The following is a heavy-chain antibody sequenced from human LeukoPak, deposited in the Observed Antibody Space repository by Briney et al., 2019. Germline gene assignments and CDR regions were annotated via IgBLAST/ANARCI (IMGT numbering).Heavy chain of an antibody. CDR3: ARDQGLTAPPPYGLDV. CDR2: IIPVLNIT. Sequence: GASVKVSCKTSGGTFSSSAITWVRQAPAQGLEWMGRIIPVLNITTYAQKIQGSVTITADTSTSTVYMELSSLRSEETAVYYCARDQGLTAPPPYGLDVWGQGTTVIVSS. CDR1: GGTFSSSA. V-gene: IGHV1-69*04. J-gene: IGHJ6*02. D-gene: IGHD5-18*01.